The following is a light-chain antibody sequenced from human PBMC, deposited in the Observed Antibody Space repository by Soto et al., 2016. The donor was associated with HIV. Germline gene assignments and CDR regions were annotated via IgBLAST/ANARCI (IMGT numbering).Light chain of an antibody. CDR2: KIS. CDR3: MQATQFPLT. Sequence: IVMTQTPLSSPVTLGQPASISCRSSHSLVHTDGNTYLSWLQQRPGQPPRLLIYKISKRFSGVPDRFSGSGAGTDFTLKISRVEAEDVGVYYCMQATQFPLTFGGGTKVEIK. J-gene: IGKJ4*01. V-gene: IGKV2-24*01. CDR1: HSLVHTDGNTY.